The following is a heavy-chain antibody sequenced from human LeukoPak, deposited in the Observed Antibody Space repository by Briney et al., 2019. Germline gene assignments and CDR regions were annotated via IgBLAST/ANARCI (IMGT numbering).Heavy chain of an antibody. CDR1: GYTFTGYY. Sequence: ASVKVSCKASGYTFTGYYMHWVRQAPGQGLEWMGWINPNSGGTNYAQKFQGRVTMTRNTSISTAYMELSSLRSEDTAVYYCSVSYFYGSGSSSSFDYWGQGTLVTVSS. D-gene: IGHD3-10*01. V-gene: IGHV1-2*02. J-gene: IGHJ4*02. CDR3: SVSYFYGSGSSSSFDY. CDR2: INPNSGGT.